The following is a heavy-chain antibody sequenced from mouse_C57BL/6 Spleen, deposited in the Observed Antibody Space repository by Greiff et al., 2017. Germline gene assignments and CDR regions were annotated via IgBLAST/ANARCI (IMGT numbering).Heavy chain of an antibody. CDR1: GFSLSTFGMG. Sequence: QVTLKVCGPGILQPSQTLSLPCSFSGFSLSTFGMGVGWIRQPSGKGLEWLAHIWWDDDKYYNPALKSRLTISKDTSKNQVFLKIANVDTADTATYYCARIDGGYYINMRNFDYWGQGTTLTVSS. J-gene: IGHJ2*01. D-gene: IGHD2-5*01. V-gene: IGHV8-8*01. CDR2: IWWDDDK. CDR3: ARIDGGYYINMRNFDY.